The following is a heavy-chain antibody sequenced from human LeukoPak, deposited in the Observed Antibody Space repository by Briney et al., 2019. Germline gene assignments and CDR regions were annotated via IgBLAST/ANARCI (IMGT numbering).Heavy chain of an antibody. V-gene: IGHV4-4*07. J-gene: IGHJ4*02. CDR1: GGSISSYY. Sequence: SETLSLTCTVSGGSISSYYWSWIRQPAGKGLEWIGRIYTSGSTNYNPSLKSRVTMSVDTSKNQFSLKLSSVTAADTAVYYCARGEAYYYDSSGSQWYFDYWGQGTLVTVSS. D-gene: IGHD3-22*01. CDR2: IYTSGST. CDR3: ARGEAYYYDSSGSQWYFDY.